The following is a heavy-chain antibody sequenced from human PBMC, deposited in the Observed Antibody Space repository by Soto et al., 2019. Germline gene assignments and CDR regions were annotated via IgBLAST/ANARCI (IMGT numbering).Heavy chain of an antibody. D-gene: IGHD6-19*01. CDR2: ISGYTGYT. CDR1: CYTFSNYG. Sequence: QVQLVQSGAEVKKPGASVTVSCKTSCYTFSNYGINWVRHAPGQGLEWMGWISGYTGYTNYAQTVQGRVTMTKDTCPGTVYIELRSLKSDDMSIYYCSRYIMVGGWFDPNYYHGMEVWGQGTTVTVSS. V-gene: IGHV1-18*03. CDR3: SRYIMVGGWFDPNYYHGMEV. J-gene: IGHJ6*02.